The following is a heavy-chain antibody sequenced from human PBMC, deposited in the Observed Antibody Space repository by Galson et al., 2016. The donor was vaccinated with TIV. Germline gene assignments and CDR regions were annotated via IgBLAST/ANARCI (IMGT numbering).Heavy chain of an antibody. V-gene: IGHV3-66*02. CDR3: ARDRVVDGTYYYYYFGLDV. CDR2: ISDGGKT. J-gene: IGHJ6*02. Sequence: SLRLSCAASGLSVHINYMTWVRQAPGKGLEWVSLISDGGKTYYSDSVKGRFTISRDNSKNTLHLQMNGLRAEDTAIYYCARDRVVDGTYYYYYFGLDVWGQGTAVTVSS. D-gene: IGHD6-19*01. CDR1: GLSVHINY.